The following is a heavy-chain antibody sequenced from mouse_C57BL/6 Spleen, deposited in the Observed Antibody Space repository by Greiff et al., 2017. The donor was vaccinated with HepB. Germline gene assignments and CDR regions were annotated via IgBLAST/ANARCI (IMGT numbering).Heavy chain of an antibody. J-gene: IGHJ4*01. CDR3: ARRPAQAPGAMDY. D-gene: IGHD3-2*02. CDR2: INPNNGGT. Sequence: EVQLQQSGPELVKPGASVKIPCKASGYTFTDYNMDWVKQSHGKSLEWIGDINPNNGGTIYNQKFKGKAALTVDKSSSTAYMELRSLTSEDTAVYYCARRPAQAPGAMDYWGQGTSVTVSS. CDR1: GYTFTDYN. V-gene: IGHV1-18*01.